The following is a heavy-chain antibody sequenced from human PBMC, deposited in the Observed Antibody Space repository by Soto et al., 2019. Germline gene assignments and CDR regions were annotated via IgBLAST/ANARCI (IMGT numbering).Heavy chain of an antibody. CDR1: GGSCSGYF. D-gene: IGHD3-3*01. Sequence: SETLSLTCAVHGGSCSGYFWSWIRQPPGKGLEWIGEINHSGGTNYNPSLKSRVTISVDTSKNQFSLKLSSVTAADTAVYYCAATSAYYDFWSGYSRGNSLDPWGQGTLVTVSS. CDR3: AATSAYYDFWSGYSRGNSLDP. J-gene: IGHJ5*02. V-gene: IGHV4-34*01. CDR2: INHSGGT.